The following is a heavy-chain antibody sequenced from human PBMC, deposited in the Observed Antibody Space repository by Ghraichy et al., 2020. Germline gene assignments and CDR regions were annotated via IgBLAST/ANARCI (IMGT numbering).Heavy chain of an antibody. CDR3: AAGQLSSGWYGSLDY. CDR2: ISWDGGST. D-gene: IGHD6-19*01. Sequence: GGSLRLSCAASGFTFDDYTMHWVRQAPGKGLEWVSLISWDGGSTYYADSVKGRFTISRDNSKNSLYLQMNSLRTEDTALYYCAAGQLSSGWYGSLDYWGQGTLVTVSS. CDR1: GFTFDDYT. V-gene: IGHV3-43*01. J-gene: IGHJ4*02.